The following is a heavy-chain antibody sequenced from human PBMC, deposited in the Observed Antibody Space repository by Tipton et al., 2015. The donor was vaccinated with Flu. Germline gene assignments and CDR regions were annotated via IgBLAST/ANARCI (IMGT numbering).Heavy chain of an antibody. D-gene: IGHD5-24*01. CDR3: VTDNDLGCTGDN. J-gene: IGHJ4*02. CDR2: IRKDGSRI. V-gene: IGHV3-7*01. Sequence: SLRLSCVGSGFTFSETWMSWVRQAPGKGLEWVANIRKDGSRIDYVDSVKGRFTISRDNAKNSVYLQMNSLRVEDTAVYYCVTDNDLGCTGDNWGQGTLVTVSA. CDR1: GFTFSETW.